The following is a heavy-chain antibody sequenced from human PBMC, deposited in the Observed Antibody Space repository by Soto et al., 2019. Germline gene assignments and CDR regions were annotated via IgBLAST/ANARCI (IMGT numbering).Heavy chain of an antibody. Sequence: QVQLQESGPGLVKPSQTLSLSCTVSGGSIRSDAFYWSWIRQHPGKGLEWIGYIFYRGTTYYNPSPQXRXTXXADTSKTQFSLKLRSVTAADTAVYYSARAQRAFGDTGYFDSWGQGTLVPVSS. CDR3: ARAQRAFGDTGYFDS. CDR1: GGSIRSDAFY. D-gene: IGHD4-17*01. J-gene: IGHJ4*02. CDR2: IFYRGTT. V-gene: IGHV4-31*03.